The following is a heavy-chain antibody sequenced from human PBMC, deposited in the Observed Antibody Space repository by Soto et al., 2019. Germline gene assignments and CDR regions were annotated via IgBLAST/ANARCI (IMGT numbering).Heavy chain of an antibody. CDR2: ISSSGSTI. D-gene: IGHD6-19*01. Sequence: PGGSLRLSCAASGFTFSDYYMSWIRQAPGKGLEWVSYISSSGSTIYYADSVKGRFTISRDNARNSLYLQMNSLRAEDTAVYYCARDWSSYSSGWYEARGGFCDYWGQGTLVTVSS. J-gene: IGHJ4*02. V-gene: IGHV3-11*01. CDR1: GFTFSDYY. CDR3: ARDWSSYSSGWYEARGGFCDY.